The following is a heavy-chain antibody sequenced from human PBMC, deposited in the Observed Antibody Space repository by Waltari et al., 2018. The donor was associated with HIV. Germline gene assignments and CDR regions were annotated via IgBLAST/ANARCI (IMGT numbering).Heavy chain of an antibody. CDR3: AKDGLRTTSYFDD. V-gene: IGHV3-30*18. CDR1: KLPFRNSG. D-gene: IGHD4-17*01. CDR2: ISYDGSNK. J-gene: IGHJ4*02. Sequence: QVQLVESGGGVVQPGRSLRVSCPASKLPFRNSGMHWVRQAPGKGLEWVAVISYDGSNKYYADSVKGRFTISRDNSKNTLFLQMNSLRLEDTAVYYCAKDGLRTTSYFDDWGQGTLVTVSS.